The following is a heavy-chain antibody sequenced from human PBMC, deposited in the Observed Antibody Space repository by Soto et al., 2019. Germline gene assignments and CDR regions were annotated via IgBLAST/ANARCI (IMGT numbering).Heavy chain of an antibody. Sequence: EVHLLEYGGGLVQPGGSLRLSCVVSGSTFSSDDMSWVRQAPGRGLEWVSGISDSGGSTYYEDSVKGRFTISRDNAKNTLYLQMKSLRVEDTALYYCAKDGGCSLAVASLFDYWGPGTQVTVSS. J-gene: IGHJ4*02. V-gene: IGHV3-23*01. CDR2: ISDSGGST. CDR3: AKDGGCSLAVASLFDY. CDR1: GSTFSSDD. D-gene: IGHD6-19*01.